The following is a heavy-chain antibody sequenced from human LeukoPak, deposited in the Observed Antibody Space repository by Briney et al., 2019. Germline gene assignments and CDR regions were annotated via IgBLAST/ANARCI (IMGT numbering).Heavy chain of an antibody. D-gene: IGHD2-2*01. J-gene: IGHJ4*02. CDR1: GFTFTSYA. Sequence: PGGSLRLSCAASGFTFTSYAMSWVRQAPGKGLEWVSAISGSGGSTYYADSVKGRFTISRDNSKNTRYLQMNSLRAEDTAVYYCAKDPSRVVPAARLDYWGQGTLVTVSS. V-gene: IGHV3-23*01. CDR2: ISGSGGST. CDR3: AKDPSRVVPAARLDY.